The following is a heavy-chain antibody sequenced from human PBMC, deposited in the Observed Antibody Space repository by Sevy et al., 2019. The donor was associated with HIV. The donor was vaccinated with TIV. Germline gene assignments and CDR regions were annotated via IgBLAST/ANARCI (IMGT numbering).Heavy chain of an antibody. J-gene: IGHJ4*02. CDR2: LSFGCGRI. V-gene: IGHV3-23*01. CDR1: GFNLNIYS. Sequence: GGSLRLSCVASGFNLNIYSMSWVRQAPGKGLEWVSTLSFGCGRINHADSVQGRFTMSRDDSKKTVYLEMNSLRAEDTAVYYCAREGCTRPHDHWGQGTLVTVSS. CDR3: AREGCTRPHDH. D-gene: IGHD2-8*01.